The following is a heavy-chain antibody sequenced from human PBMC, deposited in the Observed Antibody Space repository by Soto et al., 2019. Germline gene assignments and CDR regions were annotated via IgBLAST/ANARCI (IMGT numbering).Heavy chain of an antibody. J-gene: IGHJ3*01. Sequence: EVQLVESGGGLVVPGGSLSLSCVASGFTFSSYHMSWVRQAPGKGLEWVSSINPSSTHIYYADSVRGRFAISRDHSKNSLYLQMNSLRTEDAAVYYCARGYCGGGGCYLRLEAFDVWGQGTLVTVSS. V-gene: IGHV3-21*01. D-gene: IGHD2-15*01. CDR2: INPSSTHI. CDR3: ARGYCGGGGCYLRLEAFDV. CDR1: GFTFSSYH.